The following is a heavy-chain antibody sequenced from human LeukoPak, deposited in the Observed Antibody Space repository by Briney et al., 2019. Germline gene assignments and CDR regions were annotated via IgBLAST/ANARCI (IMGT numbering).Heavy chain of an antibody. CDR1: GYTFTGYY. J-gene: IGHJ6*03. CDR2: INPNSGGT. V-gene: IGHV1-2*02. CDR3: ARDGDSSGWYVGYYYYYYMDV. Sequence: ASVKVSCKASGYTFTGYYMHWVRQAPGQGLEWMGWINPNSGGTNYAQKFQGRVTMTRDTSISTAYMELSRLRSDDTAVYYCARDGDSSGWYVGYYYYYYMDVWGKGTTVTVSS. D-gene: IGHD6-19*01.